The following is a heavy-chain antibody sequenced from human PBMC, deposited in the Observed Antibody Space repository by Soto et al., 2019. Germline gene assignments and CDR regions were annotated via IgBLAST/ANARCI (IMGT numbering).Heavy chain of an antibody. CDR1: GFTFSSYL. CDR3: ARTYGMDV. Sequence: LXLSCAASGFTFSSYLMSWVRQAPGKGLEWVANIKQDGSEKYYVDSVKGRFTISRDNAKNSLYLQMNSLRAEDTAVYYCARTYGMDVWGQGTTVTVSS. CDR2: IKQDGSEK. V-gene: IGHV3-7*03. J-gene: IGHJ6*02.